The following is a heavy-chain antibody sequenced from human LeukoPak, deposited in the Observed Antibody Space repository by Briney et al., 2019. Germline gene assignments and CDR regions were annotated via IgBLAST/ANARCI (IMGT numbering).Heavy chain of an antibody. Sequence: GGSLRLSCAASGFTGSSNYMSWVRQAPGKGLEWVSVIYSGGSTYYADSVKGRFTISRDNSKNTLYLQMNSLSAEDTAVYYCARTTTLYSYGYSWYFDYWGQGTLVTVSS. V-gene: IGHV3-53*01. CDR3: ARTTTLYSYGYSWYFDY. CDR1: GFTGSSNY. J-gene: IGHJ4*02. CDR2: IYSGGST. D-gene: IGHD5-18*01.